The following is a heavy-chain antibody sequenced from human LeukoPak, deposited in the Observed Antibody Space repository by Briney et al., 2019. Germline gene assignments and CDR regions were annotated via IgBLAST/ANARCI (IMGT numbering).Heavy chain of an antibody. CDR2: ISYDGSNK. CDR1: GFTFSSYG. Sequence: GGSLRLSCAASGFTFSSYGMHWDRQAPGKGLEWVAVISYDGSNKYFADSVKGRFTISRDNSKNTLYLQMNSLRAEDTAVYYCAKGNYYGPFDYWGQGTLVTVSS. V-gene: IGHV3-30*18. J-gene: IGHJ4*02. CDR3: AKGNYYGPFDY. D-gene: IGHD3-10*01.